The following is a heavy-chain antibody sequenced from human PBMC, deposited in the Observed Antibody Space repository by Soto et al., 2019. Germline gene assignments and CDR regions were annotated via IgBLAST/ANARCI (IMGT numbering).Heavy chain of an antibody. J-gene: IGHJ5*02. CDR1: GYTFTSYY. D-gene: IGHD6-19*01. V-gene: IGHV1-46*01. CDR3: ARGVSSGIAVAGTSWFDP. CDR2: INPSGDST. Sequence: ASVKVSCKASGYTFTSYYMHWVRQAPGQGLEWMGIINPSGDSTSYAQKFQGRVTMTRDTSTSTVYMELSSLRSEDTAVYYCARGVSSGIAVAGTSWFDPWGQGTLVTVSS.